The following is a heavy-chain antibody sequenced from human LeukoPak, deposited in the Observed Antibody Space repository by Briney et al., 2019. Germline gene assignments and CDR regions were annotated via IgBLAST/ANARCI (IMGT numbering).Heavy chain of an antibody. V-gene: IGHV4-34*01. CDR1: GGSFSGYY. D-gene: IGHD3-3*01. CDR2: INHSGST. Sequence: KSSETLSLTCAVYGGSFSGYYWSWVRQPPGKGLEWIGEINHSGSTNCNPSLKSRVTISVDTSKNQFSLKLSSVTAADTAVYYCARDVLRFLEWLPRYYYYGMDVWGQGTTVTVSS. CDR3: ARDVLRFLEWLPRYYYYGMDV. J-gene: IGHJ6*02.